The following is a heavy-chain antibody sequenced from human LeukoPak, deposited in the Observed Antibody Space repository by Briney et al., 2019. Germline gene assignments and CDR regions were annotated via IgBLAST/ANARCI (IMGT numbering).Heavy chain of an antibody. CDR2: IRGNSEGT. CDR1: GFTFSAYA. Sequence: GGSLRLSCAASGFTFSAYAITWVRQAPGKGLEWVSAIRGNSEGTYYADSVRGRFTISRDNSKDTVYLQISSLRVEDTAVYYCAREQSGTRGWYTVDYWGQGTLVAVSS. V-gene: IGHV3-23*01. D-gene: IGHD6-19*01. J-gene: IGHJ4*02. CDR3: AREQSGTRGWYTVDY.